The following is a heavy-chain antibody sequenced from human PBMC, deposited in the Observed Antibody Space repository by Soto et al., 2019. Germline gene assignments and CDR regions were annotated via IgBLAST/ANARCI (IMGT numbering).Heavy chain of an antibody. D-gene: IGHD3-22*01. CDR3: AKGRLRVVITDYFDY. J-gene: IGHJ4*02. CDR2: ISWNSGSI. Sequence: SLRLSCAASGFTFDDYAMHWVRQAPGKGLEWVSGISWNSGSIGYADSVKGRFTISRDNAKNSLYLQMNSLRAEDTALYYCAKGRLRVVITDYFDYWGQGTLVTVSS. V-gene: IGHV3-9*01. CDR1: GFTFDDYA.